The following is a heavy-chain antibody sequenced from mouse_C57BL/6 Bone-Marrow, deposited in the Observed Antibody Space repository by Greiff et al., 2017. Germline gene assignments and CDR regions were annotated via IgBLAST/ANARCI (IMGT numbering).Heavy chain of an antibody. CDR1: GYTFTSYG. Sequence: VQLQQSGAELARPGASVKLSCKASGYTFTSYGISWVKQRTGQGLEWIGEIYPRSGNTYYNEKFKGKATLTADKSSSTAYMELRSLTSEDSAVYFCASSSTVVAKDFAYWGQGTLVTVSA. CDR2: IYPRSGNT. D-gene: IGHD1-1*01. J-gene: IGHJ3*01. CDR3: ASSSTVVAKDFAY. V-gene: IGHV1-81*01.